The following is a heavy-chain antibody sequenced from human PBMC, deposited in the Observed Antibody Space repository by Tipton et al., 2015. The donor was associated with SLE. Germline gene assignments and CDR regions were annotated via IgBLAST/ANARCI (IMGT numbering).Heavy chain of an antibody. CDR1: GGSISSSSYY. CDR3: ARLLGQLGGGDY. V-gene: IGHV4-39*07. D-gene: IGHD6-6*01. CDR2: IYYSGST. J-gene: IGHJ4*02. Sequence: TLSLTCTVSGGSISSSSYYWGWIRQPPGKGLEWIGSIYYSGSTHYNPSLKSRVTISVDTSKNQFSLKLSSVTAADTAVYYCARLLGQLGGGDYWGQGTLVTVSS.